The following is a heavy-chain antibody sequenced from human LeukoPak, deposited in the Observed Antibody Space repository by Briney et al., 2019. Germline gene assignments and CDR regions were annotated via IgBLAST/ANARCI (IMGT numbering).Heavy chain of an antibody. V-gene: IGHV1-8*01. D-gene: IGHD6-6*01. J-gene: IGHJ6*03. Sequence: ASVTVSCKASGYTFTSYDINWVRQAPGQGLEWMGWMNPNSGNTGYAQKFQGRVTMTRNTSISTAYMELSSLRSEDTAVYYCAVQTNYYYYMDVWGKGTTVTVSS. CDR3: AVQTNYYYYMDV. CDR2: MNPNSGNT. CDR1: GYTFTSYD.